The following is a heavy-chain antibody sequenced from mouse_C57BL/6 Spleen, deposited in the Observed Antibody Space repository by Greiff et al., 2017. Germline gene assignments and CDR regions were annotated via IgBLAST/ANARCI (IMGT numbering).Heavy chain of an antibody. J-gene: IGHJ4*01. CDR3: ARKGFDDYDVLYAMDY. D-gene: IGHD2-4*01. CDR1: GYTFTSYT. Sequence: QVQLKESGAELARPGASVKMSCKASGYTFTSYTMHWVKQRPGQGLEWIGYLNPSSGYTKYNQKFKDKATLTAAKSSITAYMQLSSLTSEASAVYYCARKGFDDYDVLYAMDYWGQGTSVTVSS. CDR2: LNPSSGYT. V-gene: IGHV1-4*01.